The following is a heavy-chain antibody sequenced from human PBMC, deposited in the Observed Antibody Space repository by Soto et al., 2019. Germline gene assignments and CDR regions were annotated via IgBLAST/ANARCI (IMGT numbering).Heavy chain of an antibody. V-gene: IGHV3-15*01. D-gene: IGHD3-16*01. Sequence: EVQLVQSGGGLVKPGASLRLSCVASGFTFTDPWMTWVRQAPGKGLEWVGRIKGQSGGETRDYAAPLRGRFTISREYTTPTLYLQMNSLKTEGTALYYCTARLRWGQGTLVTVSS. CDR3: TARLR. CDR1: GFTFTDPW. CDR2: IKGQSGGETR. J-gene: IGHJ4*02.